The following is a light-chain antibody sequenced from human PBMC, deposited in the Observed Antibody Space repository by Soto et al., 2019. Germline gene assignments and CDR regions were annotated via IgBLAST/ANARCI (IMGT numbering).Light chain of an antibody. CDR3: QQYYSPPWT. V-gene: IGKV4-1*01. J-gene: IGKJ1*01. CDR1: QSVLYSSNNMNY. CDR2: WAS. Sequence: DIVRTQSPDALAVSLGERATIICKSSQSVLYSSNNMNYLAWYQQKAGQPPKLLIYWASTRESGVPDRFGGSGSGTEFTLTINSLQAEDVAVYYCQQYYSPPWTFGQGTKV.